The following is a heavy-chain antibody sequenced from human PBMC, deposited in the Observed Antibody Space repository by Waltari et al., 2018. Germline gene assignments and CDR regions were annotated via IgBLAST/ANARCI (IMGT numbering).Heavy chain of an antibody. CDR3: ARTFWSGYSAAFDI. Sequence: QVQLQESGPGLVKPSETLSLTCAVSGYSISSGYYWGWLRRPPGKGLEWIGSIYHSGSTYYNPSLKSRVTISVDTSKNQFSLKLSSVTAADTAVYYCARTFWSGYSAAFDIWGQGTMVTVSS. J-gene: IGHJ3*02. CDR1: GYSISSGYY. CDR2: IYHSGST. V-gene: IGHV4-38-2*01. D-gene: IGHD3-3*01.